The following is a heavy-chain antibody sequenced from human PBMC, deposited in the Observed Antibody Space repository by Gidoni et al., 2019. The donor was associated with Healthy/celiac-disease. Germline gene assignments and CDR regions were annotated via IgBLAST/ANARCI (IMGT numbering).Heavy chain of an antibody. D-gene: IGHD2-15*01. Sequence: EVHLVASGGGLVQPGRSLCLPCAASGSPFADYAMHWVRQAPGKGLEWVSGISWNSGSIGYADSVKGRFTISRDNAKNSLYLQMNSLRAEDTAWYYCAKELVARDYYYGMDVWGQGTTVTVSS. V-gene: IGHV3-9*01. CDR2: ISWNSGSI. CDR3: AKELVARDYYYGMDV. J-gene: IGHJ6*02. CDR1: GSPFADYA.